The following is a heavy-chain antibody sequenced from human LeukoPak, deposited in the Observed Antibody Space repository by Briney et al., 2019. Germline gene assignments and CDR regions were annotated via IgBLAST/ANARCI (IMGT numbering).Heavy chain of an antibody. Sequence: PVKVSCKASGGTFSSYAISWVRQAPGQGLEWMGGIIPIFGTANYAQKFQGRVTITTDESTSTAYMELSSLRSEDTAVYYCARGSYYYDSSGYYYEGLDYWGQGTLVTVSS. D-gene: IGHD3-22*01. J-gene: IGHJ4*02. CDR2: IIPIFGTA. CDR3: ARGSYYYDSSGYYYEGLDY. CDR1: GGTFSSYA. V-gene: IGHV1-69*05.